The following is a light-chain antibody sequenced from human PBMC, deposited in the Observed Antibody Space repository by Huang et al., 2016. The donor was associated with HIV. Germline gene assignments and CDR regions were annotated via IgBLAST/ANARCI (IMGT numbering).Light chain of an antibody. CDR2: DAS. V-gene: IGKV1-33*01. CDR1: QDISKY. J-gene: IGKJ4*01. CDR3: QQYDNLPSLT. Sequence: DIQMTQSPSSLSASVGDRVTITCQASQDISKYLNWYQQKPGKAPKLLIYDASNLGTGVPSRCSGSGSGTDFTFTISSLQPEDIATYYCQQYDNLPSLTFGGGTKVEIK.